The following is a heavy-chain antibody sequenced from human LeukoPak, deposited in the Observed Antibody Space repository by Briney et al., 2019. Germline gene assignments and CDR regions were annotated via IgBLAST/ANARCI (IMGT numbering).Heavy chain of an antibody. CDR1: GGPLTGSY. CDR3: ARQETVMVQGRFAFDV. J-gene: IGHJ3*01. D-gene: IGHD3-10*01. Sequence: PSETLSLTCAVFGGPLTGSYLSWIRQLPGKGLEWIGEINDSGTTNTNPSLKSRVTISVDPSKNQFSLKLSSLTAADTAVYYCARQETVMVQGRFAFDVWGQGTVVTVSS. V-gene: IGHV4-34*01. CDR2: INDSGTT.